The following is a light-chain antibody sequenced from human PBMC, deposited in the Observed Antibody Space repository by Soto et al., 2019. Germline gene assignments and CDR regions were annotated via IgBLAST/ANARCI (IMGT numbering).Light chain of an antibody. Sequence: IVLTQSPATLSLSPGERATLSCRASQSVSSYLAWYQQRPGQAPRLLIFDTSNRATDIPARFSGSGSGTDFTPTISGLEPEDFAVYYCQQRTNRPPITFGQGTRLQV. CDR3: QQRTNRPPIT. CDR1: QSVSSY. V-gene: IGKV3-11*01. CDR2: DTS. J-gene: IGKJ5*01.